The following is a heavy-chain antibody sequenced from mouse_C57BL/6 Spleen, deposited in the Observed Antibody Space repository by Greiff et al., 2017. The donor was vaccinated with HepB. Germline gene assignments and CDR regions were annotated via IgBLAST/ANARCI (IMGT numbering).Heavy chain of an antibody. CDR3: TRDRDYGSKAY. J-gene: IGHJ3*01. V-gene: IGHV5-9-1*02. CDR2: ISSGGDYI. Sequence: EVKLVESGEGLVKPGGSLKLSCAASGFTFSSYAMSWVRQTPEKRLEWVAYISSGGDYIYYADTVKGRFTISRDNARNTLYRQMSSLKSEDTAMYYCTRDRDYGSKAYWGQGTLVTVSA. D-gene: IGHD1-1*01. CDR1: GFTFSSYA.